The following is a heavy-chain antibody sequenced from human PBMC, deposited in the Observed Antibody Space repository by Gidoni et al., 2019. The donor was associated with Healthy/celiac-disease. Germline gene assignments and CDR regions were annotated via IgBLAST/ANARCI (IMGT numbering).Heavy chain of an antibody. CDR2: ISPGDSDT. Sequence: EVQLVQSGAEVKQPGESLRFSCRGSGYSFTRYWIGWVRQMPGKGLEWMGIISPGDSDTRYSPSFQGQVTISADKSISTAYRQWSSLKASDTAMYYCARETDYGGNSNYDYWGQGTLVTVSS. D-gene: IGHD4-17*01. CDR1: GYSFTRYW. J-gene: IGHJ4*02. CDR3: ARETDYGGNSNYDY. V-gene: IGHV5-51*01.